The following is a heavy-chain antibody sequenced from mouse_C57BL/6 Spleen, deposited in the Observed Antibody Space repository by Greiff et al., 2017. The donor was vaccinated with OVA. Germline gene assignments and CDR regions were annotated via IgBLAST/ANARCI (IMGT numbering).Heavy chain of an antibody. D-gene: IGHD2-4*01. CDR3: APSYYDSLYAMDY. Sequence: QVQLQQSGAELVKPGASVKISCKASGYAFSSYWMNWVKQRPGKGLEWIGQIYPGDGDTNYNGKFKGKATLTADKSSSTAYMQLISLTSEDSAVYFCAPSYYDSLYAMDYWGQGTSVTVSS. J-gene: IGHJ4*01. V-gene: IGHV1-80*01. CDR1: GYAFSSYW. CDR2: IYPGDGDT.